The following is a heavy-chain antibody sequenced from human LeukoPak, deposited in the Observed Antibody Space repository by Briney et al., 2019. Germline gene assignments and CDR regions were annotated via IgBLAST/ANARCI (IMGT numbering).Heavy chain of an antibody. CDR2: MNPHSGKT. D-gene: IGHD5-24*01. Sequence: GASVQVSFKASGYNVIAFDIHWVRQATGQGLEWMGWMNPHSGKTAYAQKFQGRVTMTRDISINTAYMELSGLRSEDTAVYYCARGRTQMAAVLGHWGQGSLVTVSS. CDR3: ARGRTQMAAVLGH. V-gene: IGHV1-8*01. J-gene: IGHJ5*02. CDR1: GYNVIAFD.